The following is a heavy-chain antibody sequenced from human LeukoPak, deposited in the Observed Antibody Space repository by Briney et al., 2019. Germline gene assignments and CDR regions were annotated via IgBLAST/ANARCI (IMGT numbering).Heavy chain of an antibody. CDR2: MYYSGST. D-gene: IGHD6-19*01. CDR1: GGSISSYY. V-gene: IGHV4-39*07. J-gene: IGHJ4*02. Sequence: SETLSLTCTVAGGSISSYYWGWIRQPPGKGLERIGSMYYSGSTYYNPSLKSRVTISINTSKNQFSLKLSSVTAADTAVYYCARAGGSGLIDYWGQGTLVTVSS. CDR3: ARAGGSGLIDY.